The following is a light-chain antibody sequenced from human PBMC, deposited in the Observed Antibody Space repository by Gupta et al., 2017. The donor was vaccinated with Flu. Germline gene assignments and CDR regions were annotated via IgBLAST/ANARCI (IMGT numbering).Light chain of an antibody. CDR2: ENN. J-gene: IGLJ3*02. CDR3: GTWDSSLSARV. Sequence: QSVLTQPPSVSAAPGQKVAISCSGSSSDLGKNYVSWYQQFPGTAPKLLLSENNKRPSGTPDRFSVSRSGTSAILVITGLQTGDEADYYCGTWDSSLSARVFGGGTKLTVL. CDR1: SSDLGKNY. V-gene: IGLV1-51*01.